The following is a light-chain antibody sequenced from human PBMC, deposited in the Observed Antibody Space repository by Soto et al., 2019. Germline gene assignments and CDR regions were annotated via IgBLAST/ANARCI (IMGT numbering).Light chain of an antibody. CDR2: DVS. CDR1: SSDVGGYKY. CDR3: SAYTSSIARV. J-gene: IGLJ1*01. V-gene: IGLV2-14*01. Sequence: QSVLTQPASVSGSPGQSITISCTGTSSDVGGYKYVSWYQQNPGEAPKLMIYDVSNRPSGVSNRFSGSKSGNTASLTISGLQDEDEYDYYCSAYTSSIARVFGTGTKLTVL.